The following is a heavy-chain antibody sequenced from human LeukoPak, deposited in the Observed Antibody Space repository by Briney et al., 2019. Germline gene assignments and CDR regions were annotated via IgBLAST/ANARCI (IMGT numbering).Heavy chain of an antibody. V-gene: IGHV1-18*01. J-gene: IGHJ4*02. Sequence: ASVKVSCKASGYSFSTYGITWVRQAPGQGLEWVGWISAYNGNTNYAQKLQGRVTMTTDTSTSTAYMELRSLRSDDTAVYYCAREPSSSWTSFDYWGQGTLVTVSS. CDR1: GYSFSTYG. D-gene: IGHD6-13*01. CDR3: AREPSSSWTSFDY. CDR2: ISAYNGNT.